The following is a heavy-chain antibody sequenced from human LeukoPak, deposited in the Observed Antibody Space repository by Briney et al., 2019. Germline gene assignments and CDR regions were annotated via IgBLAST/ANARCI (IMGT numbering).Heavy chain of an antibody. D-gene: IGHD2-2*01. CDR1: GFTFSSYG. J-gene: IGHJ4*02. V-gene: IGHV3-30*03. Sequence: GGSLRLSCAASGFTFSSYGMHRVRQAPGKGLEWVAVISYDGSNKYYADSVKGRFTISRDNSKNTLYLQMNSLRAEDTAVYYCAGVVPAAHEYWGQGTLVTVSS. CDR3: AGVVPAAHEY. CDR2: ISYDGSNK.